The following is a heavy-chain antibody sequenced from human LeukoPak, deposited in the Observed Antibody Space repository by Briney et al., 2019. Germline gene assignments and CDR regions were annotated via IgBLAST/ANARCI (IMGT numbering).Heavy chain of an antibody. CDR3: ASAPDSIAAYYYYMDV. Sequence: PGGSLRLSCAASGFTFSDYYMSWIRQAPGKGLEWVSYISSSGSTIYYADSVKGRFTISRDNAKNSLYLQMNSLRAEDTAVYYCASAPDSIAAYYYYMDVWGKGTTVTVSS. D-gene: IGHD6-13*01. J-gene: IGHJ6*03. CDR1: GFTFSDYY. CDR2: ISSSGSTI. V-gene: IGHV3-11*04.